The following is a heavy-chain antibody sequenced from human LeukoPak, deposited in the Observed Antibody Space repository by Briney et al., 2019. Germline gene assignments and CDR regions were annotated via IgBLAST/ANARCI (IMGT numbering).Heavy chain of an antibody. V-gene: IGHV3-11*01. CDR1: GFTFRDYY. J-gene: IGHJ4*02. CDR2: ISSSGSTI. Sequence: GGSLRLSCAASGFTFRDYYMSWIRQAPGKGLEWVSYISSSGSTIYYADSVKGRFIISRDNAKNSLYLQMHSLRAEDTAVYYCARGLSSGWYGFALGDYWGQGTLVTVSS. CDR3: ARGLSSGWYGFALGDY. D-gene: IGHD6-19*01.